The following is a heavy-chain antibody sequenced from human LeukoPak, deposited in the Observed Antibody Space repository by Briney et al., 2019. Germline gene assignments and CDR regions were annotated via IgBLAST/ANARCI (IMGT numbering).Heavy chain of an antibody. CDR1: GYTFTGYY. CDR2: INPNSGGT. D-gene: IGHD3-10*01. Sequence: GASVKVSCKASGYTFTGYYMHWVRQAPGQGLEWMGWINPNSGGTNYAQKFQGRVTMTSDTPISTAYMDLSRLRSDDTAVYYCARGITMQNCDYWGQGTLVTVSS. J-gene: IGHJ4*02. CDR3: ARGITMQNCDY. V-gene: IGHV1-2*02.